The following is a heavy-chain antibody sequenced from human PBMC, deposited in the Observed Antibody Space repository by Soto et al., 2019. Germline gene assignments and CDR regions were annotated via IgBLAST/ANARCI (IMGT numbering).Heavy chain of an antibody. CDR3: TRGTGMSHSWYADS. V-gene: IGHV1-69*01. J-gene: IGHJ5*02. Sequence: QVQLVQSGAEVKKPGSSVKVSCKASGGIFNTYALSWVRQAPGQGLEWMGGIIPIFGTANYAQKFQGSVTITADESTNTNYMELSSLRSDDTAVYYCTRGTGMSHSWYADSWGQGARVTVSS. CDR2: IIPIFGTA. CDR1: GGIFNTYA. D-gene: IGHD6-13*01.